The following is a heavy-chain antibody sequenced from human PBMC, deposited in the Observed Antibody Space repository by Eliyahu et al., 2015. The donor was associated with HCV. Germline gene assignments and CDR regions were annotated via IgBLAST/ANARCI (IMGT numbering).Heavy chain of an antibody. V-gene: IGHV5-51*01. CDR1: GYSFTNYW. D-gene: IGHD3-10*01. CDR2: IYPGDSDA. CDR3: ARRGGSGSSFDPEYGMDV. J-gene: IGHJ6*02. Sequence: EVQLVQSGAEVKKPGESXKISCKGSGYSFTNYWIGWVRXMPGKGLEWMGIIYPGDSDATYSPSFQGQVTISADKSISTAYLQWSSLKASDTAMYYCARRGGSGSSFDPEYGMDVWGQGTTVTVSS.